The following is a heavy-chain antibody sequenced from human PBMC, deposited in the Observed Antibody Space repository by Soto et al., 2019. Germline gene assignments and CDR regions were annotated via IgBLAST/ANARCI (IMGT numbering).Heavy chain of an antibody. CDR2: IKQDGSEK. Sequence: GGSLRLSCAASGFTFSSYWMSWVRQAPGKGLEWVANIKQDGSEKYYVDSVKGRFTISRDNAKNSLYLQMNSLRAEDTAVYYCARDDRITIFGVVIPNWFDPWGQGTLVTVSS. J-gene: IGHJ5*02. V-gene: IGHV3-7*01. D-gene: IGHD3-3*01. CDR3: ARDDRITIFGVVIPNWFDP. CDR1: GFTFSSYW.